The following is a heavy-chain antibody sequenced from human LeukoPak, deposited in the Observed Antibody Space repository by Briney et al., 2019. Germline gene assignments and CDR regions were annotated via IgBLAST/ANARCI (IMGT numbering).Heavy chain of an antibody. Sequence: GGSLRLSCAASGFTFSSYAMSWVRQAPGKGLEWVSAISGSGGSTYYADSVKGRFTISRDNSKNTLYLQMNSLRAEDTAVYYCARASNHPWFGEPKRSYYGMDVWGQGTTVTVSS. V-gene: IGHV3-23*01. CDR1: GFTFSSYA. D-gene: IGHD3-10*01. CDR2: ISGSGGST. CDR3: ARASNHPWFGEPKRSYYGMDV. J-gene: IGHJ6*02.